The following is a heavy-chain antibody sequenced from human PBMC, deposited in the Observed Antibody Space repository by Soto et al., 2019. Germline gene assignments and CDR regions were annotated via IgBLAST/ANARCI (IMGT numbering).Heavy chain of an antibody. D-gene: IGHD3-16*01. CDR1: GGSIFSHL. Sequence: QVQLQESGPGLVKPSETLSLSCTVSGGSIFSHLWSWIRQPPGKGLEWIGYVSHSGSTTHNPSLKSRLTISLDTSQNQVSLQLRSVTAADTAVYYCAREGPLSGDAFDIWGRGTKVTVSS. J-gene: IGHJ3*02. CDR2: VSHSGST. V-gene: IGHV4-59*11. CDR3: AREGPLSGDAFDI.